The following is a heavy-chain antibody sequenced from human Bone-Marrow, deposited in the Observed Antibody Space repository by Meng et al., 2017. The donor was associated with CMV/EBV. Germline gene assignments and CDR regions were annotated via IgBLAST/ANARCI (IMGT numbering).Heavy chain of an antibody. CDR1: GGTFSSYA. Sequence: SVKVSCKASGGTFSSYAISWVRQAPGQGLEWMGGIIPILGIANYAQKFQGRVTITADKSTSTAYMELSSLRSEDTAVYHCARVSVGVPAAQEAFDIWGQGTMVTVSS. CDR3: ARVSVGVPAAQEAFDI. CDR2: IIPILGIA. J-gene: IGHJ3*02. V-gene: IGHV1-69*10. D-gene: IGHD2-2*01.